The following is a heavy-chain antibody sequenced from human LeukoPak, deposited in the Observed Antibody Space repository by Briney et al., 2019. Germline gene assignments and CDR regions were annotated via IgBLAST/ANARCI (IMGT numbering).Heavy chain of an antibody. CDR2: IYYSGST. Sequence: PSQTLSLTCTVSGGSISSGGYYWSWIRQHPGKGLEWIGYIYYSGSTYYNPSLKSRVTISVDTSKDQFSLKLSSVTAADTAVYYCARAHYYDSSGSLGFWFDPWGPGTLVTVSS. CDR1: GGSISSGGYY. CDR3: ARAHYYDSSGSLGFWFDP. J-gene: IGHJ5*02. V-gene: IGHV4-31*03. D-gene: IGHD3-22*01.